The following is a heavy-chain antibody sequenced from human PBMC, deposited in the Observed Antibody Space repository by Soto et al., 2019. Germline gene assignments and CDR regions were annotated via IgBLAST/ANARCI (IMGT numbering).Heavy chain of an antibody. CDR1: GGSFSGYY. CDR2: INHSGST. Sequence: QVQLQQWGAGLLKPSETLSLTCAVYGGSFSGYYWSWIRQPPGKGLEWIGEINHSGSTNYNPSLKSRVTISVDTSKNQFSLKLSSVTAADTAVYYCARGPPRGYCSGGSCYSVPYYYGMDVWGQGTTVTVSS. J-gene: IGHJ6*02. D-gene: IGHD2-15*01. V-gene: IGHV4-34*01. CDR3: ARGPPRGYCSGGSCYSVPYYYGMDV.